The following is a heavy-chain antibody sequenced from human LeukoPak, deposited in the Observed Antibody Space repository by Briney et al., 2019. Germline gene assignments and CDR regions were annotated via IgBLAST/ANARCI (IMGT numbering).Heavy chain of an antibody. CDR3: AKDLGNSFDY. CDR2: IHYDGSDK. D-gene: IGHD4-23*01. V-gene: IGHV3-30*02. CDR1: GFTFSGYG. J-gene: IGHJ4*02. Sequence: GGSLRLSCAASGFTFSGYGMHWVRQASGKGLEWVAFIHYDGSDKYYADSVKGRFTISRDNSKNTLYLQMNSLRAEDTAVYYCAKDLGNSFDYWGQGTLVTVSS.